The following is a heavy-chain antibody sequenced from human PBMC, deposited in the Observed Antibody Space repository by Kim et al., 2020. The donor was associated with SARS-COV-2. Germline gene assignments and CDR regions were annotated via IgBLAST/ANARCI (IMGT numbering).Heavy chain of an antibody. CDR3: AGWSGYYTFRDY. V-gene: IGHV4-30-2*01. J-gene: IGHJ4*02. D-gene: IGHD3-3*01. Sequence: YYNPSLKSRVTISVDRSKNQFSLKLSSVTAADTAVYYCAGWSGYYTFRDYWGQGTLVTVSS.